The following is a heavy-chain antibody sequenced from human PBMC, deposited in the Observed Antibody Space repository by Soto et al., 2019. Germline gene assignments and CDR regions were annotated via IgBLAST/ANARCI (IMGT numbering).Heavy chain of an antibody. Sequence: GASVKVSCKASGYTFTGYYMHWVRQAPGQGLEWMGWINPNSGGTNYAQKFQGWVTMTRDTSISTAYMELSRLRSDDTAVYYCAREVRRTGRNFDYWGQGTLVTVSS. CDR3: AREVRRTGRNFDY. CDR2: INPNSGGT. CDR1: GYTFTGYY. D-gene: IGHD2-8*02. J-gene: IGHJ4*02. V-gene: IGHV1-2*04.